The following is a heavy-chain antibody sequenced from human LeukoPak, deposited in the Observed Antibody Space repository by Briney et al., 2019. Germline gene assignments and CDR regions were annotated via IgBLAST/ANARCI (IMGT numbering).Heavy chain of an antibody. J-gene: IGHJ5*02. V-gene: IGHV4-59*12. D-gene: IGHD6-19*01. Sequence: PSETLSLTCTVSGGSISSYYWSWIRQPPGKGLEWIGYIYYSGSTNYNPSLKSRVTISVDTSKNQFSLKLSSVTAADTAVYYCAGEDSSGWYWFDPWGQGTLVTVSS. CDR1: GGSISSYY. CDR3: AGEDSSGWYWFDP. CDR2: IYYSGST.